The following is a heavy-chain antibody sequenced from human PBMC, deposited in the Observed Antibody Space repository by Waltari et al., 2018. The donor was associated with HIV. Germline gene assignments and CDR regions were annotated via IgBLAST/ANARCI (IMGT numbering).Heavy chain of an antibody. D-gene: IGHD6-6*01. Sequence: QLQLQESGPGLLKPSETLSLTCTVSGGSISPTTYYWAWIPQHPRRGLEWIGSTHFGGNTHYNPSLKSRLTMFTDTSNNHFSLKLNSVTAADTAVYYCARHNTSVTPRQRTYYGMDVWGQGTTVTVSS. CDR1: GGSISPTTYY. CDR3: ARHNTSVTPRQRTYYGMDV. CDR2: THFGGNT. J-gene: IGHJ6*02. V-gene: IGHV4-39*01.